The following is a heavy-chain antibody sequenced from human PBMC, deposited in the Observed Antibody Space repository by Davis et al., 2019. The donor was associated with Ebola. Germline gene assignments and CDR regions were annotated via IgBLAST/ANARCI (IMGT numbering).Heavy chain of an antibody. CDR3: ARESLSIYDSSGYYY. Sequence: GGSLRLSCAASGFTFSSYAMRWVRQAPGKGLEWVSSISSSSSYIYYADSVKGRFTISRDNAKNSLYLQMNSLRAEDTAVYYCARESLSIYDSSGYYYWGQGTLVTVSS. D-gene: IGHD3-22*01. V-gene: IGHV3-21*01. J-gene: IGHJ4*02. CDR2: ISSSSSYI. CDR1: GFTFSSYA.